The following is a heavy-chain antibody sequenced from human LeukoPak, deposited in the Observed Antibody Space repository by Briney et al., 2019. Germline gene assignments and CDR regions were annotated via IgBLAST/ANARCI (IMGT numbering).Heavy chain of an antibody. CDR3: ARGTGEGYTYGRYYFDY. V-gene: IGHV1-2*02. J-gene: IGHJ4*02. D-gene: IGHD5-18*01. CDR1: GYSFTGYY. CDR2: INPNSGVT. Sequence: ASVKVSCKASGYSFTGYYMHWVRQAPGQGLEWMGWINPNSGVTDYAQNFQGRVTMTRDTSISTAYVELSRLRSDDTAVYYCARGTGEGYTYGRYYFDYWGQGTLVTVSS.